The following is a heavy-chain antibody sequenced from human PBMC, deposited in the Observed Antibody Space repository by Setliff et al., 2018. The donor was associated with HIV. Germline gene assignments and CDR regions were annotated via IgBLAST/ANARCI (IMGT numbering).Heavy chain of an antibody. V-gene: IGHV4-39*01. CDR1: GGSISSSAYY. D-gene: IGHD3-22*01. CDR2: ISSTGNT. CDR3: ARAPANYHDSSGFYYGGDYYFDF. Sequence: PSETLSLTCTVSGGSISSSAYYWGWIRQPPGKGLEWIGSISSTGNTYYNPSLKSRVTIFVDTSKNQFSLKLSSVTAADRAVYYCARAPANYHDSSGFYYGGDYYFDFWGQGTLVTVSS. J-gene: IGHJ4*02.